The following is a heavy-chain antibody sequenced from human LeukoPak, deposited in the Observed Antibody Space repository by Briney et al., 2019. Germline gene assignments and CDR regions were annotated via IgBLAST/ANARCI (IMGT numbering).Heavy chain of an antibody. J-gene: IGHJ4*02. V-gene: IGHV1-46*01. Sequence: GASVKVSCKASGYTFTNYYMHWVRQAPGQGLEWMGLSNPTGSSTNYAQKFRGRVTMTRDTSTTTVYMELSSLRSEDTAVYYCAREESGGYFVYWGQGTLVTVSS. CDR1: GYTFTNYY. CDR2: SNPTGSST. D-gene: IGHD2-8*02. CDR3: AREESGGYFVY.